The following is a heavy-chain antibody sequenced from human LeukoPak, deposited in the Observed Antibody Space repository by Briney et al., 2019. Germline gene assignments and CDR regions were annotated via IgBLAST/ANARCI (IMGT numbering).Heavy chain of an antibody. Sequence: SKTLSLTCAVYGGSFSSYYWSWIRQPPGKGLEWIGEINHSEGTNYNPSLKSRVTMSLDTSKNQFSLKLSSVTAADTAVYYCARGAGYCSSTSCYATYYYYYMDVWGKGTTVTVSS. CDR3: ARGAGYCSSTSCYATYYYYYMDV. CDR2: INHSEGT. CDR1: GGSFSSYY. V-gene: IGHV4-34*01. D-gene: IGHD2-2*01. J-gene: IGHJ6*03.